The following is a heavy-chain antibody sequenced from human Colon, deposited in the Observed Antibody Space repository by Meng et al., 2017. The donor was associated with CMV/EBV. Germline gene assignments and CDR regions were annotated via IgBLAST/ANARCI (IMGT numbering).Heavy chain of an antibody. J-gene: IGHJ4*02. CDR2: ISSSRINI. V-gene: IGHV3-21*01. CDR1: GFTFGSFT. D-gene: IGHD6-19*01. CDR3: ARLRGLASYGSDWGY. Sequence: ETLSLTCAASGFTFGSFTLNWVRQAPGRGLEWVASISSSRINIFYADSVKGRFTISRDNANNSLYLQMTSLRTDDTAVYYCARLRGLASYGSDWGYWGQGTLVTVSS.